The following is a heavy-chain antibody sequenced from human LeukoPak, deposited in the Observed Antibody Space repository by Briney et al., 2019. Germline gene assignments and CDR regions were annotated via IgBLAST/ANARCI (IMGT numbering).Heavy chain of an antibody. Sequence: ASVKVSCKASGYTFTGYYMHWVRQAPGQGLEWMGWINPNSGGTNYAQKFQGRVTMTRDTSISTAYMELSRLRSDDTAVYYCAREYGSGSYYNGLTFDYWGQGTLVTVSS. J-gene: IGHJ4*02. D-gene: IGHD3-10*01. CDR3: AREYGSGSYYNGLTFDY. CDR2: INPNSGGT. CDR1: GYTFTGYY. V-gene: IGHV1-2*02.